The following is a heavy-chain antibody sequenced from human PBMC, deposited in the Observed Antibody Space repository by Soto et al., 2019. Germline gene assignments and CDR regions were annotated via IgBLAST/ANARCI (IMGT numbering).Heavy chain of an antibody. CDR2: IYSSGTT. V-gene: IGHV4-59*01. CDR1: GGSIRSYY. Sequence: QVQLRESGPGLVKPSETLSLTCSVSGGSIRSYYWSWIRQPPGKGLEWIGYIYSSGTTNYIPSLHSRVSISGDTSNKKISLNLRSVTAADTAVYYWARRAATVSGILIWGGVVDIWGQGTKVTVSS. J-gene: IGHJ3*02. D-gene: IGHD3-3*01. CDR3: ARRAATVSGILIWGGVVDI.